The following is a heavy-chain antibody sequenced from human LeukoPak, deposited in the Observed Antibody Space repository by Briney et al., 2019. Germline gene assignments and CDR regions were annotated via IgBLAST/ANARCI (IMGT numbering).Heavy chain of an antibody. CDR3: AKALGAAAGYFDY. Sequence: PGGTLRLSCAASGFTFSSYGMSWVRQAPGKGLEWVSAISGSGGSTYYADSVKGRFTISRDNSKNTLYLQMNSLRAEDTAVYYCAKALGAAAGYFDYWGQGTLVTVSS. CDR2: ISGSGGST. CDR1: GFTFSSYG. J-gene: IGHJ4*02. D-gene: IGHD6-13*01. V-gene: IGHV3-23*01.